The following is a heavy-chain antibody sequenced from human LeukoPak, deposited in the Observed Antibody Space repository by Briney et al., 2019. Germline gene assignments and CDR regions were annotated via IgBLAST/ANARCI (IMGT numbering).Heavy chain of an antibody. D-gene: IGHD3-3*01. J-gene: IGHJ4*02. CDR3: AREAGVYPVEWGLYYFDY. V-gene: IGHV1-2*06. Sequence: ASVKVSCKASGYTFTGYYMHWVRQAPGQGLEWMGRINPNSGGTNYAQKFQGRVTMTRDTSISTAYMELSRLRSDDTAVYYCAREAGVYPVEWGLYYFDYWGQGTLVTVSS. CDR1: GYTFTGYY. CDR2: INPNSGGT.